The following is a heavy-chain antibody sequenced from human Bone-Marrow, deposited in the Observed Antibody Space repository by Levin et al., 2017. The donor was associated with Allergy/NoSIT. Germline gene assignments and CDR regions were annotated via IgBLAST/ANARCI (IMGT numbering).Heavy chain of an antibody. J-gene: IGHJ4*02. Sequence: ASVKVSCKVSGYSLSEISIHWVRQAPGKGLEWMGSFDAEDSETIYAQKFEGRVTMTEDTSTDTAYMELSSLTSEDTAMYYCATDRTTLGFFDYWGQGTPVTVSS. CDR3: ATDRTTLGFFDY. V-gene: IGHV1-24*01. CDR1: GYSLSEIS. CDR2: FDAEDSET. D-gene: IGHD4-11*01.